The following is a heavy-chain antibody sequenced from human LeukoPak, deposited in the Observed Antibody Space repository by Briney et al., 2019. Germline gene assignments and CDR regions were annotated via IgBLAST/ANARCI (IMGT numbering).Heavy chain of an antibody. Sequence: SVKVSCKASGFTFTSSAVQWVRQARGQRLEWIGWIVVGSGNTNCAQKFQERVTITRDMSTSTAYMELSSLRSEDTAVYYCAALDGIVGATGAFDIWGQGTMVTVSS. CDR2: IVVGSGNT. V-gene: IGHV1-58*01. CDR3: AALDGIVGATGAFDI. D-gene: IGHD1-26*01. CDR1: GFTFTSSA. J-gene: IGHJ3*02.